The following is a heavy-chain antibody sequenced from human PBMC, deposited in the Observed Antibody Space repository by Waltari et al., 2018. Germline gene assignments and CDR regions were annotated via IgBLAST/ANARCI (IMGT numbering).Heavy chain of an antibody. Sequence: QVQLVQSGAEVKKPGSSVKVSCKASGGTFSSYAISWVRQAPGQGLEWMGGIIPIFGTANYAQKLQGRVTITADEDTSTAYMELSSLRSEDTAVYYCAREGCTNGVCRANPSYYYYGMDVWGQGTTVTVSS. CDR1: GGTFSSYA. CDR2: IIPIFGTA. D-gene: IGHD2-8*01. J-gene: IGHJ6*02. V-gene: IGHV1-69*12. CDR3: AREGCTNGVCRANPSYYYYGMDV.